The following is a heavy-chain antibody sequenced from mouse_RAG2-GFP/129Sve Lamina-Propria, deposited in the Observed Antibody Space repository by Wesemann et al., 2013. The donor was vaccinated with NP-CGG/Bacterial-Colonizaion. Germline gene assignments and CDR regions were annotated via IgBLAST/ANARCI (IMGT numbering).Heavy chain of an antibody. CDR1: GYTFTDYY. CDR3: ASNDGYYPYYYAMDY. J-gene: IGHJ4*01. CDR2: INPNNGGT. Sequence: EVQLQQSGPELVKPGASVKISCKASGYTFTDYYMNWVKQSHGKSLEWIGDINPNNGGTSYNQKFKGKATLTVDKSSSTAYMELRSLTSEDSAVYYCASNDGYYPYYYAMDYWGQGTSVTVSS. V-gene: IGHV1-26*01. D-gene: IGHD2-3*01.